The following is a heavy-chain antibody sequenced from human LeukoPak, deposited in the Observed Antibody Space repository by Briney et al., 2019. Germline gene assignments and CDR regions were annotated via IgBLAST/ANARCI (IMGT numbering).Heavy chain of an antibody. J-gene: IGHJ4*02. CDR2: INPSGGST. V-gene: IGHV1-46*01. CDR1: GYTFTSYY. Sequence: ASVTVSCKASGYTFTSYYMHWVRQAPGQGLEWMGIINPSGGSTSYAQKFQGRVTMTRDMSTSTVYMELSSLRSEDTAVYYCARDIAVAGYYFDYWGQGTLVTVSS. CDR3: ARDIAVAGYYFDY. D-gene: IGHD6-19*01.